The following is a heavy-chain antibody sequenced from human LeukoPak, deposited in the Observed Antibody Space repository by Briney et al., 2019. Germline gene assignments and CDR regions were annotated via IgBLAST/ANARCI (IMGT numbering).Heavy chain of an antibody. Sequence: GGSLILSCAASGFTFAIHAMTWVRRAPGKGLEWVSGISGDGASTHYAESVKGQFTISRDNSQNTLFLQMNSLRVEDTAIYYCAKDSYVSGRPLHTFDVWGQGTMVTVSS. V-gene: IGHV3-23*01. CDR1: GFTFAIHA. CDR3: AKDSYVSGRPLHTFDV. J-gene: IGHJ3*01. D-gene: IGHD3-10*01. CDR2: ISGDGAST.